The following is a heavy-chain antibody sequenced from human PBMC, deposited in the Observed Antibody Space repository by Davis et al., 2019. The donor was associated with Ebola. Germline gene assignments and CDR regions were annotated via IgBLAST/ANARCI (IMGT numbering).Heavy chain of an antibody. J-gene: IGHJ6*02. V-gene: IGHV3-66*01. CDR2: IYSAGGT. CDR3: VREPGASIGISGMDV. Sequence: GESLKISCAASGFSVNTNYMSWVRQAPGKGLEWVSVIYSAGGTDSADSEKGRFIISRDNSKNTVYLQMNSLRVDDTAVYYCVREPGASIGISGMDVWGQGTTVTVSS. D-gene: IGHD6-6*01. CDR1: GFSVNTNY.